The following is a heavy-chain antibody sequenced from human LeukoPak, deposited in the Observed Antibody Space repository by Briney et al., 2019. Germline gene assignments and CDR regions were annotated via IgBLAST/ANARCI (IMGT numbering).Heavy chain of an antibody. CDR2: ISGSGGST. J-gene: IGHJ4*02. CDR3: AKEGCYDSSGYSDY. V-gene: IGHV3-23*01. D-gene: IGHD3-22*01. Sequence: GASLRLSCAASGFTFSSYAMSWVRQAPGKGLEWVSAISGSGGSTYYADSVKGRFTISRDNSKNTLYLQMNSLRAEDTAVYYCAKEGCYDSSGYSDYWGQRTLVTVSS. CDR1: GFTFSSYA.